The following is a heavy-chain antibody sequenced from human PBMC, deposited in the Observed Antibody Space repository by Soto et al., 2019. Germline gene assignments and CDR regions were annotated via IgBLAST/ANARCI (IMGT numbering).Heavy chain of an antibody. CDR3: ARGDVGDYYGMDV. D-gene: IGHD3-16*01. V-gene: IGHV3-21*01. J-gene: IGHJ6*02. CDR1: GFTFSSYA. CDR2: ISSRSSYI. Sequence: GGSLRLSCAASGFTFSSYAMSWVRQAPGKGLEWVSSISSRSSYIYYADSVKGRFTISRDNAKNSLYMQMNSLRAEDTAVYYCARGDVGDYYGMDVWGQGTTVTVSS.